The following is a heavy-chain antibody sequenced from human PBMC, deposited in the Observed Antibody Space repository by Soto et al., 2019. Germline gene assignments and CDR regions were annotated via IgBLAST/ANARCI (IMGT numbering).Heavy chain of an antibody. D-gene: IGHD6-13*01. Sequence: ASGPTLVNPTETLTLTCTVSGFSLSSPKVGVSWIRQPPGKALEWLAHIFSSDDFFSSDDKSYSTSLKSRLTISKDTSKNQVVLTMTNMDPVDTATYYCARVLYSNNWYKPYNWFDPWGQGTLVTVSS. V-gene: IGHV2-26*01. CDR3: ARVLYSNNWYKPYNWFDP. CDR1: GFSLSSPKVG. J-gene: IGHJ5*02. CDR2: IFSSDDFFSSDDK.